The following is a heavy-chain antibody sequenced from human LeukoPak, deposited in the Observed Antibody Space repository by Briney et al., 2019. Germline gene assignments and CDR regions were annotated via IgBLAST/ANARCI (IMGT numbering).Heavy chain of an antibody. Sequence: SETLSLTCAVYGGSFSGYYWSWIRQPPGKGLEWIGEINHSGSTNYNPSLKSRVTISVDTSKNQFSLKLSSVTAADTAVYYCARVGRIGSGYHYYYYMDVWGKGTTVTVSS. CDR2: INHSGST. V-gene: IGHV4-34*01. CDR3: ARVGRIGSGYHYYYYMDV. J-gene: IGHJ6*03. D-gene: IGHD1-26*01. CDR1: GGSFSGYY.